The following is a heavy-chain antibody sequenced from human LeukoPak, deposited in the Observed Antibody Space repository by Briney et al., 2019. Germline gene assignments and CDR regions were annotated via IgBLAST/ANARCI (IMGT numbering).Heavy chain of an antibody. Sequence: ASVNLSSTASGYPFINYYIHWVRHAPGQGLEWMGIINPDGGGTTYAQKFQGRVTMTRDTSTRAVYMELSSLRSEDTAVYYCARETDIPAAANYFDYWGQGTLVTVSS. V-gene: IGHV1-46*01. J-gene: IGHJ4*02. CDR1: GYPFINYY. CDR2: INPDGGGT. CDR3: ARETDIPAAANYFDY. D-gene: IGHD6-13*01.